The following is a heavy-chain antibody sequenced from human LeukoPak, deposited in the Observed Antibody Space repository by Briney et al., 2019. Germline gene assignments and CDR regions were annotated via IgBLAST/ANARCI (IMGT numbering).Heavy chain of an antibody. V-gene: IGHV1-8*01. CDR3: ARSIGLRYFDWLPEYY. CDR2: MNPNSGNT. D-gene: IGHD3-9*01. J-gene: IGHJ4*02. Sequence: ASVKVSCKASGYTFTSYDINWARQATGQGLEWMGWMNPNSGNTGYAQKFQGRVTMTRNTSISTAYMELSSLRSEDTAVYHCARSIGLRYFDWLPEYYWGQGTLVTVSS. CDR1: GYTFTSYD.